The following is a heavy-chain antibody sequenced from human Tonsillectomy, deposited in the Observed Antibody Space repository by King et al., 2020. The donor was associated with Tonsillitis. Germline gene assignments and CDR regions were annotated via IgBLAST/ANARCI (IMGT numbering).Heavy chain of an antibody. D-gene: IGHD6-19*01. CDR2: IRSKAYGATT. V-gene: IGHV3-49*04. CDR3: TSRKYRSGWYYYYGMDV. J-gene: IGHJ6*02. Sequence: VQLVESGGGLVQPGRSLRLSCTASGFTFGDYAMSWVRQAPGKGLEWVGFIRSKAYGATTEYAASVKGRFTISRDDSKSIAYVQMNSLKTEDTAVYYCTSRKYRSGWYYYYGMDVWGQGTTVTVSS. CDR1: GFTFGDYA.